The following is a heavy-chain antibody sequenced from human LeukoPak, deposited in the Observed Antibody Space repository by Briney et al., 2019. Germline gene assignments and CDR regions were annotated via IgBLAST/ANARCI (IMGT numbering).Heavy chain of an antibody. CDR3: ARGLRWSRSWHPWG. V-gene: IGHV1-69*06. J-gene: IGHJ4*02. D-gene: IGHD4-23*01. Sequence: ASVKVSCKASGYTFSNYGISWVRQAPGQGLEWMGGIIPIFGTANYAQKFQGRVTITADKSTSTAYMELSSLRSEDTAVYYCARGLRWSRSWHPWGWGQGTLVTVSS. CDR1: GYTFSNYG. CDR2: IIPIFGTA.